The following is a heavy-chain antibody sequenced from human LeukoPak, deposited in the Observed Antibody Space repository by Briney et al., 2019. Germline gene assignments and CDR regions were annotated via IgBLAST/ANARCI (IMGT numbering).Heavy chain of an antibody. D-gene: IGHD3-22*01. Sequence: SETLSLTCAVYGGSVRGYYWSWIRQPPGKALECIGEINHSGSTNYNPSLKSRVTISVDTSKSQFSLKLSSVTAADTAVYYCAGDSSGYYYHAFDIWGQGTMVTVSS. J-gene: IGHJ3*02. V-gene: IGHV4-34*01. CDR2: INHSGST. CDR1: GGSVRGYY. CDR3: AGDSSGYYYHAFDI.